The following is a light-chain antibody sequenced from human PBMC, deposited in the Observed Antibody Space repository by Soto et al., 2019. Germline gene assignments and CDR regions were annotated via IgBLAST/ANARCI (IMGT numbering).Light chain of an antibody. J-gene: IGKJ5*01. Sequence: EIVLTQAPATLSLSPGERATLSCRASQSVSSYLAWYQQKPGKAPRLLIYDASNRATGIPARFSGSGSGTDFPLTISSREPDEVEVNYCQQRSNWPALTFGGGKRLEI. V-gene: IGKV3-11*01. CDR2: DAS. CDR1: QSVSSY. CDR3: QQRSNWPALT.